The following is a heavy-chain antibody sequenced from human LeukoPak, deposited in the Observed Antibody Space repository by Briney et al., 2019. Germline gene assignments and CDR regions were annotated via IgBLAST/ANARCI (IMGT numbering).Heavy chain of an antibody. CDR2: MVVGSGNT. CDR3: AADPPSSGWGRDAFDI. J-gene: IGHJ3*02. D-gene: IGHD6-19*01. CDR1: GFTFTSSA. Sequence: SVKVSCKASGFTFTSSAVQWVRQARGQRLEWIGRMVVGSGNTNYAQKFQERVTITRDMSTSTAYMELSSLRSEDTAVYYCAADPPSSGWGRDAFDIWGQRTMVTVSS. V-gene: IGHV1-58*01.